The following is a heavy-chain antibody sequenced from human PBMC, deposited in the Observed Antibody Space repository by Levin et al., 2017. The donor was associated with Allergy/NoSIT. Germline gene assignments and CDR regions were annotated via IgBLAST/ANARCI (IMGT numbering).Heavy chain of an antibody. V-gene: IGHV4-39*07. J-gene: IGHJ3*02. CDR1: GGSISSSSYY. Sequence: SETLSLTCTVSGGSISSSSYYWGWIRQPPGKGLEWIGSIYYSGSTYYNPSLKSRVTISVDTSKNQFSLKLSSVTAADTAVYYCARDPTRRRAFDIWGQGTMVTVSS. D-gene: IGHD2-15*01. CDR3: ARDPTRRRAFDI. CDR2: IYYSGST.